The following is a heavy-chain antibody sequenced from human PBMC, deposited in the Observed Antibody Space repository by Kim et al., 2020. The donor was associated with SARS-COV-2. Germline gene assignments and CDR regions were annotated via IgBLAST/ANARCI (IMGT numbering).Heavy chain of an antibody. J-gene: IGHJ5*02. CDR2: INHSGST. D-gene: IGHD3-3*01. CDR3: ARGLAYYDFWSGYFYRHWFDP. V-gene: IGHV4-34*01. Sequence: GSLRLSCAVYGGSFSGYYWSWIRQPPGKGLEWIGEINHSGSTNYNPSLKSRVTISVDTSKNQFSLKLSSVTAADTAVYYCARGLAYYDFWSGYFYRHWFDPWGQGTLVTVSS. CDR1: GGSFSGYY.